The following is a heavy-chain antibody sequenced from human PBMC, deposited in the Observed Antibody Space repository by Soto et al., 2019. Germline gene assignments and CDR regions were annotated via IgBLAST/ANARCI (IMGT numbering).Heavy chain of an antibody. CDR3: AHIVVAGLGYYFDY. J-gene: IGHJ4*02. Sequence: QITLKESGPTLVKPTQTLTLTCTFSGFSLSSTRMAVGWIRQPPGKALAWLALIYWDDDKRYSPFLKSRLTITQDTSKNQVVLTMSNMDPVDTARYYCAHIVVAGLGYYFDYWGQGTLVTVSS. CDR2: IYWDDDK. V-gene: IGHV2-5*02. CDR1: GFSLSSTRMA. D-gene: IGHD6-19*01.